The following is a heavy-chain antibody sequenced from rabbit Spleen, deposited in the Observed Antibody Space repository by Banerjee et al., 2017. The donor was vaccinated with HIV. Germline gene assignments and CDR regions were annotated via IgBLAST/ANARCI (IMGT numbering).Heavy chain of an antibody. J-gene: IGHJ4*01. Sequence: QSLEESGGDLVKPGASLTLTCKASGLDFSSKYWICWVRQTPGKGLEWIACIDVGNDATYYASWAKGRFTISRTSSTTVTLQMTSLTAADTATYFCARDPIYPDYDIWPYPEFDLWGPGTLVTVS. CDR1: GLDFSSKYW. CDR2: IDVGNDAT. D-gene: IGHD7-1*01. CDR3: ARDPIYPDYDIWPYPEFDL. V-gene: IGHV1S40*01.